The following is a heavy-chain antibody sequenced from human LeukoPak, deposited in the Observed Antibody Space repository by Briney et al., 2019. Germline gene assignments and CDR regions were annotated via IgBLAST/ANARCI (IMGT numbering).Heavy chain of an antibody. J-gene: IGHJ3*01. CDR1: GFTFDDYA. V-gene: IGHV3-74*01. Sequence: GGSLRLSCAASGFTFDDYAMHWVRQAPGKGLVWVSRIDSDGTTTHYADSVRGRFAIFRDNAKNTLYLQMNNLRVEDAAVYSCARPKSPAWAGNALDVWGQGTMVTVSS. CDR3: ARPKSPAWAGNALDV. D-gene: IGHD2-8*01. CDR2: IDSDGTTT.